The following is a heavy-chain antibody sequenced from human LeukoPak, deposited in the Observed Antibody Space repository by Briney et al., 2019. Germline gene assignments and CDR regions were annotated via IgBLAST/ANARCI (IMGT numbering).Heavy chain of an antibody. CDR2: IYYSGST. Sequence: SETLSLTCTVSGGSISSSSYYWGWIRQPPGKGLEWIGSIYYSGSTYYNPSLKSRVTISVDTSKNQFSLKLSSVTAADTAVYYCARDGSGSYHPYWFDPWGQGTLVTVSS. D-gene: IGHD3-10*01. V-gene: IGHV4-39*07. J-gene: IGHJ5*02. CDR1: GGSISSSSYY. CDR3: ARDGSGSYHPYWFDP.